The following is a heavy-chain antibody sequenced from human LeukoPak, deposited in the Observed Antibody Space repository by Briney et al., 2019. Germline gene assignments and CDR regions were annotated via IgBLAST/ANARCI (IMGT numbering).Heavy chain of an antibody. V-gene: IGHV4-39*07. Sequence: SETLSLTCTVSGGSISSSSYYWGWIRQPPGKGLEWIGEINHSGSTNYNPSLKSRVTISVDTSKNQFSLKLSFVTAADTAVYYCARTLAFDIWGQGTMVTVSS. CDR3: ARTLAFDI. CDR2: INHSGST. CDR1: GGSISSSSYY. J-gene: IGHJ3*02.